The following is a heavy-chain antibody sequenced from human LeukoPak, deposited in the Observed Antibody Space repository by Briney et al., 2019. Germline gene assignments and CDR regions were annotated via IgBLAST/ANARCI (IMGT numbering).Heavy chain of an antibody. CDR3: ARANYDFWSGYYGLLYYFDY. CDR2: IYYSGST. J-gene: IGHJ4*02. Sequence: SETLSLTCTVSGGSISSYYWSWIRQPPGKGLEWIGYIYYSGSTNYNPSLKSRVTISVDTSKNQFTLKLSSVTAADTAVYYCARANYDFWSGYYGLLYYFDYWGQGTLVTVSS. CDR1: GGSISSYY. V-gene: IGHV4-59*01. D-gene: IGHD3-3*01.